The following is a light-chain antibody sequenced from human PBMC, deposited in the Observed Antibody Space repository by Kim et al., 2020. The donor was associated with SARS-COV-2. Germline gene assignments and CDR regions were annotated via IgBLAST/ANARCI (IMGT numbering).Light chain of an antibody. Sequence: GGPVTLASGPSTEAVTSGPSPYWVQQRPGQAPRTLIYDTRNKHSWTPARFSGSLLGGKAALTLSGAQPEDEAEYYCLLSYSGARWVFGGGTQLTVL. CDR3: LLSYSGARWV. V-gene: IGLV7-46*01. CDR1: TEAVTSGPS. CDR2: DTR. J-gene: IGLJ3*02.